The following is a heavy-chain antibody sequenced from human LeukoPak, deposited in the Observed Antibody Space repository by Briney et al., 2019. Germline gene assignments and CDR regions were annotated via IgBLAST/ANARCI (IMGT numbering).Heavy chain of an antibody. D-gene: IGHD1/OR15-1a*01. J-gene: IGHJ4*02. CDR3: AGVDWHKFEY. Sequence: GGSLRLSCAASGFTFTTYWMSWVRQAPGKGLEWVAHINQDGSEKYFVDSVKGRFTFSRDNAKNSLYLQMNSLRAEDTAVYYCAGVDWHKFEYWGQGTLVTVSS. CDR2: INQDGSEK. V-gene: IGHV3-7*01. CDR1: GFTFTTYW.